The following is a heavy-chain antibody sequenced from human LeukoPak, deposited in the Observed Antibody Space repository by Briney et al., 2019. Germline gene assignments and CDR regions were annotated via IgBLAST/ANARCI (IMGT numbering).Heavy chain of an antibody. CDR1: GFTVSSNY. CDR3: ARDTKWLRDYYYYYMDV. D-gene: IGHD5-12*01. J-gene: IGHJ6*03. V-gene: IGHV3-7*01. CDR2: IKQDGSEK. Sequence: SGGSLRLSCAASGFTVSSNYMRWVRQAPGKGLEWGANIKQDGSEKNYVDSVKGRFTISRDNAKNSLYLQMNSLRAEDTAVYYCARDTKWLRDYYYYYMDVWGKGTTVTVSS.